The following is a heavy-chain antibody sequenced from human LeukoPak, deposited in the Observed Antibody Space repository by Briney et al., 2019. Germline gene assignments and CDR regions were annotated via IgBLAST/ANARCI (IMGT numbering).Heavy chain of an antibody. CDR2: ISTSSNYR. CDR1: GFTFSSYN. CDR3: AKRIQSTMAMGY. J-gene: IGHJ4*02. Sequence: PGGSLRLSCAASGFTFSSYNMNWVRQAPGKGLEWVSSISTSSNYRYYADSVKGRFTISRDNAKKLLYLQMNSLRAEDTAVYYCAKRIQSTMAMGYWGQGTLVTVSS. D-gene: IGHD3-10*01. V-gene: IGHV3-21*01.